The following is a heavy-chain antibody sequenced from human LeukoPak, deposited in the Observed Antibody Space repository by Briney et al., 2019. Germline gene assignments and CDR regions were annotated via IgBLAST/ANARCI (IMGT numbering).Heavy chain of an antibody. CDR1: GYSFTSYW. D-gene: IGHD2-15*01. V-gene: IGHV5-51*01. Sequence: GESLKISCKASGYSFTSYWIGWVRQMPGEGLELMGIIFPGDSDTRYSPSFQGQVTISADNSISTAYLQCSSMKASDTAMYYCARRGGGNWFDPWGQGTLVTVSS. CDR2: IFPGDSDT. J-gene: IGHJ5*02. CDR3: ARRGGGNWFDP.